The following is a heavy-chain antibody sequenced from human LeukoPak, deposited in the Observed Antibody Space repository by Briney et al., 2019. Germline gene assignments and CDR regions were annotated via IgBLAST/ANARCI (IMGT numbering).Heavy chain of an antibody. J-gene: IGHJ4*02. Sequence: SETLSLTCAVYGESFSGYYWSWIRQPPGKGLEWIGEINHSGSTNYNPSLKSRVTISVDTSKNQFSLKLSSVTAADTAVYYRARGGTTVTPRIDYWGQGTLVTVSS. D-gene: IGHD4-17*01. CDR2: INHSGST. CDR1: GESFSGYY. CDR3: ARGGTTVTPRIDY. V-gene: IGHV4-34*01.